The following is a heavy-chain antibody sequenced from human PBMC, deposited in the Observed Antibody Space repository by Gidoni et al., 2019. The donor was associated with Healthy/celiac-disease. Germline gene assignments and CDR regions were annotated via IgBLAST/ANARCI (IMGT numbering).Heavy chain of an antibody. CDR1: GFTFSSYG. D-gene: IGHD3-22*01. CDR2: ISYDGSNK. J-gene: IGHJ6*02. Sequence: QVQLVESGGGVVKPGRSLRLSCAASGFTFSSYGMHWVRQAPGKGLEWVAVISYDGSNKYYADSVKGRFTISRDNSKNTLYLQMNSLRAEDTAVYYCAKSRGTMIVVFGMDVWGQGTTVTVSS. V-gene: IGHV3-30*18. CDR3: AKSRGTMIVVFGMDV.